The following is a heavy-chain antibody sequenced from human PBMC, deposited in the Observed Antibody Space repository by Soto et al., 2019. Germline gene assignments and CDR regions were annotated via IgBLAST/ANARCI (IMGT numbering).Heavy chain of an antibody. CDR1: GGSISTYY. D-gene: IGHD3-3*01. Sequence: QVQLQESGPGLAKPSETLSLTCTVSGGSISTYYWSWIRQPPGKGLEWIGYIYYSGSTNYNPSLKSRVTISVDTSKNQFSLKLSSVTAADTAVDYCARGGWRHIDYWGQGTLVTVSS. J-gene: IGHJ4*02. V-gene: IGHV4-59*08. CDR2: IYYSGST. CDR3: ARGGWRHIDY.